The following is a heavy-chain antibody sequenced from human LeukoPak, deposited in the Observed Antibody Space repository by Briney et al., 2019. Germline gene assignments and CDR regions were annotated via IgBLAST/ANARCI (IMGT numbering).Heavy chain of an antibody. J-gene: IGHJ4*02. V-gene: IGHV1-2*02. CDR2: VNPRSGDT. CDR3: ARDGKSNWY. D-gene: IGHD1-1*01. CDR1: GYDFTGFY. Sequence: GASVTVSCVTSGYDFTGFYMHWVRQAPGQGLEWMGYVNPRSGDTNYAQKFQGRVRMTTDTSIGTASMELSWLRSDDTAVYYCARDGKSNWYWGQGTLVTVSS.